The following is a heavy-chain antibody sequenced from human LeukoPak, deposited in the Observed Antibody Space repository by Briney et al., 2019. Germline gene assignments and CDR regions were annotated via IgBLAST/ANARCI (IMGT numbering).Heavy chain of an antibody. V-gene: IGHV1-2*02. CDR2: INPNSGGT. CDR1: GYTFTGYY. Sequence: GASVKVSCKASGYTFTGYYMHWVRQAPGQGLEWMGWINPNSGGTNYAQKFQGRVTMTRDTSISTAYMELSRLRSDDTAAYYCARSYCSGGSCYGDFDYWGQGTLVTVSS. J-gene: IGHJ4*02. CDR3: ARSYCSGGSCYGDFDY. D-gene: IGHD2-15*01.